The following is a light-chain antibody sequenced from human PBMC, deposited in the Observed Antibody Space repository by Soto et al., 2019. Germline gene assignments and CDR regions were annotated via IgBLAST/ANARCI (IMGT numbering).Light chain of an antibody. CDR3: QQYNSYPYT. CDR2: DAS. J-gene: IGKJ2*01. Sequence: DIQMTQSPSTRSASVGDRVTITCRASQSISSWLAWYQQKPGKAPKLLIYDASSLESGVPSRFSGSGSGTEFTLTISNLQPDDFATYFCQQYNSYPYTCGQGTKLESK. CDR1: QSISSW. V-gene: IGKV1-5*01.